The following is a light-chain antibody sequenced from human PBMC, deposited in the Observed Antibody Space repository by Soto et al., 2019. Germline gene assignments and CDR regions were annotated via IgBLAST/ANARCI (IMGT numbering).Light chain of an antibody. Sequence: QSVLTQPPSVSGAPGQRLTISCAGTSSNIGAGFDVHWYQQLPGTAPKLMIYEATRRPSGISNRFSGSKSGNTASLTISGLQAEDEAAYYCCSFAGSNSWVFGGGTKLTVL. J-gene: IGLJ3*02. CDR2: EAT. V-gene: IGLV1-40*01. CDR1: SSNIGAGFD. CDR3: CSFAGSNSWV.